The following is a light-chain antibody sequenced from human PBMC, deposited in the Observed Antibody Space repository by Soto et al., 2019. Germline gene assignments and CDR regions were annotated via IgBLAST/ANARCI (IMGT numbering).Light chain of an antibody. V-gene: IGKV1-5*01. CDR2: DAS. CDR3: VQYKSQPWT. J-gene: IGKJ1*01. CDR1: QSISSW. Sequence: DIQMTQSPSTLSVSVGDRVTITCRASQSISSWLAWYQQKPGKAPKLLIYDASSLESGVPSRFSGSGSGTEFTINISSLKPSDFATYYGVQYKSQPWTFGQGTTVEIK.